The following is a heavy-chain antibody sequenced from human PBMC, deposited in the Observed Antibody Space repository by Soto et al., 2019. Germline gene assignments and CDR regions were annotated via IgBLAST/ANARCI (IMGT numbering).Heavy chain of an antibody. CDR3: VTGNYYYDTSVYRILN. J-gene: IGHJ4*02. D-gene: IGHD3-22*01. Sequence: GGSLRLSCAASGFTFSNYAMHWVRQAPGKGLEWVAVIWYDGTNKYHADSVKGRFTISRDNSKNTLYLQMNSLRAEDTALYYCVTGNYYYDTSVYRILNWGRGALVTVSS. CDR2: IWYDGTNK. CDR1: GFTFSNYA. V-gene: IGHV3-33*01.